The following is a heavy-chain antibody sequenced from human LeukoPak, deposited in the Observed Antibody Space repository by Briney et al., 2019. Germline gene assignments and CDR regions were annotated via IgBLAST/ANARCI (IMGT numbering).Heavy chain of an antibody. CDR2: IYHSGST. Sequence: PGTLSLTCAVSGGSISSSNWWSWVRQPPGKGLEWIGEIYHSGSTNYNPSLKSRVTISVDKSKNQFSLKLSSVTAADTAVYYCARDPPPQLLWFGESQGGFDPWGQGTLVTVSS. V-gene: IGHV4-4*03. D-gene: IGHD3-10*01. J-gene: IGHJ5*02. CDR3: ARDPPPQLLWFGESQGGFDP. CDR1: GGSISSSNW.